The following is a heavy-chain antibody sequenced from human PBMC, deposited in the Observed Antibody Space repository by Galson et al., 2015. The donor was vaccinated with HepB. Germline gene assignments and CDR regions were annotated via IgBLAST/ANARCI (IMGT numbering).Heavy chain of an antibody. Sequence: SLRLSCAASGFTFSTYAMSWVRQAPGKGLEWISATSDGGAGTAYADSVRGRFTISRDNSKNTLYLQLNSLRVEDTAIYYCAKPLYDNSGWIYYYDDWGQGTLVTVSS. CDR1: GFTFSTYA. J-gene: IGHJ4*02. CDR2: TSDGGAGT. V-gene: IGHV3-23*01. D-gene: IGHD3-22*01. CDR3: AKPLYDNSGWIYYYDD.